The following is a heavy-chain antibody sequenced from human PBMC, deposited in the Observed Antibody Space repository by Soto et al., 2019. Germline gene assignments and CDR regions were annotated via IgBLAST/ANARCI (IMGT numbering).Heavy chain of an antibody. CDR1: GGSFSCYY. V-gene: IGHV4-34*01. Sequence: SSETLSLTCAVYGGSFSCYYWSWIRQPPGKGLEWIGEINHSGSTNYNPSLKSRVTISVDTSKNQFSLKLSSVTAADTAVYYCARGVPIVVVPAEEDWFDPWGQGTLVTVSS. J-gene: IGHJ5*02. CDR3: ARGVPIVVVPAEEDWFDP. CDR2: INHSGST. D-gene: IGHD2-2*01.